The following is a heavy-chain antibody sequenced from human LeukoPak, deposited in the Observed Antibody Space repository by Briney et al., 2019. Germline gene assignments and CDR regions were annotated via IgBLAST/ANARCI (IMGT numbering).Heavy chain of an antibody. Sequence: GGCLRLSCVAYGFTFSSYGMHWVRQAPGKELERVAVIWYDGSNKYYADSVKGRFTISRDNSKNTLYLQMNSLRAEDTAVYYCARSREYDFWSGFGAFDIWGQGTMVTVSS. CDR1: GFTFSSYG. V-gene: IGHV3-33*01. CDR2: IWYDGSNK. CDR3: ARSREYDFWSGFGAFDI. J-gene: IGHJ3*02. D-gene: IGHD3-3*01.